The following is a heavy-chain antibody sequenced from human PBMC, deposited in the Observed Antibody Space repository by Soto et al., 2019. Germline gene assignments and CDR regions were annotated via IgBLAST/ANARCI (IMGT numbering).Heavy chain of an antibody. CDR1: GDSVSSSGAA. J-gene: IGHJ6*02. D-gene: IGHD2-15*01. CDR2: TYYRSKWFL. V-gene: IGHV6-1*01. CDR3: ARVHCSAGACLDGLDV. Sequence: PSQTLSLTSAISGDSVSSSGAAWNWIRQSPSRGLEWLGRTYYRSKWFLDCAAFVESRMTINADTSRNQFSLHLNSVTPDDTAVYYCARVHCSAGACLDGLDVWGQGTTVTVSS.